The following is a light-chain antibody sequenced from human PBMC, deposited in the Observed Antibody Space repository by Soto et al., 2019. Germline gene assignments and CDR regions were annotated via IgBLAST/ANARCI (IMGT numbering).Light chain of an antibody. V-gene: IGKV3-15*01. CDR1: QSVNSN. CDR2: GAS. Sequence: IVMTHSPATLSLSPGERATLSCRASQSVNSNLAWYQQKPGQAPRLLIFGASTRATGIPARFSGSGSGTEFTLTISSLQSEDFAVYYCQQYNKWPPYTFGQGTKV. CDR3: QQYNKWPPYT. J-gene: IGKJ2*01.